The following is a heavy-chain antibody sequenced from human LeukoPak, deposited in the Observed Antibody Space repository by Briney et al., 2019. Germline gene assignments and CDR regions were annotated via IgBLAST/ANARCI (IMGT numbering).Heavy chain of an antibody. CDR3: AREPQAMVRGTYDY. CDR2: ISSSSSYI. Sequence: GGSLRLSCAASGFTFSSYGMHWVRQAPGKGLEWVSSISSSSSYIYYADSVKGRFTISRDNAKNSLYLQMNSLRAEDTAVYYCAREPQAMVRGTYDYWGQGTLVTVSS. CDR1: GFTFSSYG. V-gene: IGHV3-21*01. D-gene: IGHD3-10*01. J-gene: IGHJ4*02.